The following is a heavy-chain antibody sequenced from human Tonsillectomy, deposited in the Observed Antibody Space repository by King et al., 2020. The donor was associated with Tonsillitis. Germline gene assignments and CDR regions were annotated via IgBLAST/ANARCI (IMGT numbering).Heavy chain of an antibody. Sequence: VQLQESGPGLVKPSETLSLTCAVSGYSISSGYFWGWIRQPPGKGLEWIGHIYHTGSTFYNPSLKARVTISVDTSKNQFSLKVTSVTAADTAVYYCARLTRSTPLDDWGQGTLVTVSS. CDR1: GYSISSGYF. J-gene: IGHJ4*02. V-gene: IGHV4-38-2*01. CDR3: ARLTRSTPLDD. CDR2: IYHTGST.